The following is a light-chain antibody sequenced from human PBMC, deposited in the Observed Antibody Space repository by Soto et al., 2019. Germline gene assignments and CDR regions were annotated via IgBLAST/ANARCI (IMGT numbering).Light chain of an antibody. V-gene: IGKV1-6*01. CDR3: LQDYNYPWT. Sequence: AIQMTQAPSSLYASVGDRVTITCRASQAIRNDLAWYQQKPGKAPNLLNSPSSIFQSGVPSRFSGRGSGTDFTLTISSLQSEDLATYYCLQDYNYPWTFGQGTKVEI. CDR2: PSS. J-gene: IGKJ1*01. CDR1: QAIRND.